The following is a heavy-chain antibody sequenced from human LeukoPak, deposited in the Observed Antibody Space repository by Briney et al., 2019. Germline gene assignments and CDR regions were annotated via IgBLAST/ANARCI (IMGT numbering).Heavy chain of an antibody. V-gene: IGHV3-23*01. Sequence: GGSLRLSCAASGFTFTTYAMSWVRQAPGKGLEWVSSVSGSGSHTYYADSVKGRFTISRDNSKNTLDLQMHSLRAEDTALYYCAKEALGGNYGDYAVDYWGQGTLVTVSS. D-gene: IGHD4-17*01. CDR3: AKEALGGNYGDYAVDY. CDR1: GFTFTTYA. CDR2: VSGSGSHT. J-gene: IGHJ4*02.